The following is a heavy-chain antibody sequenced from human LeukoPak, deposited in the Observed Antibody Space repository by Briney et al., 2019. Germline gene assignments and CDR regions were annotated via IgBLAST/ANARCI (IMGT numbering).Heavy chain of an antibody. Sequence: PSETLSLTCTVSGDSISSNNYFWGWICQPPGKGLEWIGEISYNGNTYYNPSLKSRVTISVDTSKNQFSLKLSSVIAADTAVYYCARDYGGSSGWFDPWGQGTLVTVSS. D-gene: IGHD4-23*01. CDR1: GDSISSNNYF. CDR2: ISYNGNT. J-gene: IGHJ5*02. CDR3: ARDYGGSSGWFDP. V-gene: IGHV4-39*01.